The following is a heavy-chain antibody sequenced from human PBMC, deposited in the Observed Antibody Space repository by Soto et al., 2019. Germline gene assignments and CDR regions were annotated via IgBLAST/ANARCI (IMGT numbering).Heavy chain of an antibody. D-gene: IGHD2-2*01. J-gene: IGHJ5*02. Sequence: SETLSLTCTVSGGSISSSSYYWGWIRQPPGKGLEWIGSIYYSGSTYYNPSLKSRVTISVDTSKNQFSLKLSSVTAADTAVYYCARSGDQMGGNIVLVPAAIVDWFDPWGQGTLVTVSS. CDR2: IYYSGST. CDR3: ARSGDQMGGNIVLVPAAIVDWFDP. V-gene: IGHV4-39*07. CDR1: GGSISSSSYY.